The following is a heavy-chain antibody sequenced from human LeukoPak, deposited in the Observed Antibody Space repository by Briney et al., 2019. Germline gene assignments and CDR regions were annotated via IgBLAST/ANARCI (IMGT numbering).Heavy chain of an antibody. CDR1: GGSISSGDYY. Sequence: PSETLSLTCTVSGGSISSGDYYWSWIRQPPGRGREWIGYIYYSGSTYYNPSLKSRVTISVDTSKNQFSLKLSSVTAADTAVYYCARAVGDFWSGYSAFDIWGQGTMVTVSS. J-gene: IGHJ3*02. CDR2: IYYSGST. D-gene: IGHD3-3*01. V-gene: IGHV4-30-4*08. CDR3: ARAVGDFWSGYSAFDI.